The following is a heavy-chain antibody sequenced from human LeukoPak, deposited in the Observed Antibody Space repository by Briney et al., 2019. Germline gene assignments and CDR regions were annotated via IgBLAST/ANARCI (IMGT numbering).Heavy chain of an antibody. V-gene: IGHV5-51*01. CDR2: IYPGDSDT. J-gene: IGHJ4*02. CDR3: ARQKVDDYVWGSYRPFDY. Sequence: GESLKISCKGSGYSFTSYWIGWVRQMPGKGLEWMGIIYPGDSDTRYSPSSQGQVTISADKSISTAYLQWSSLKASDTAMYYCARQKVDDYVWGSYRPFDYWGQGTLVTVSS. D-gene: IGHD3-16*02. CDR1: GYSFTSYW.